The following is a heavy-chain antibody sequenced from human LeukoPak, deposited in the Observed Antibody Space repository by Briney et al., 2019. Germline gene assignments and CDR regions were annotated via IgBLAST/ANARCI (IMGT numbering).Heavy chain of an antibody. D-gene: IGHD2-2*01. CDR3: ARDRYCSSTSCPAGYYYYYMDV. Sequence: SETLSLTCTVSGGFISSGGYYWSWIRQPPGKGLEWIGYIYHSGSTYYNPSLKSRVTISVDRSKNQFSLKLSSVTAADTAVYYCARDRYCSSTSCPAGYYYYYMDVWGKGTTVTVSS. J-gene: IGHJ6*03. CDR2: IYHSGST. CDR1: GGFISSGGYY. V-gene: IGHV4-30-2*01.